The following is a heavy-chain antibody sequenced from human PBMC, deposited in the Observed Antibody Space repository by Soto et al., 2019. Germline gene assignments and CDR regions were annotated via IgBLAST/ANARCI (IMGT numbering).Heavy chain of an antibody. Sequence: SPTLSLTCAISGDSVARNSAAWNWIRQSPSRGLEWLGRTYYRSKWYNDYAVSVKSRITINPDTSKNQFSLQLNSVTPEDTAVYYCARQSFVGRRYGMSVWGQGTTVTVSS. CDR2: TYYRSKWYN. V-gene: IGHV6-1*01. D-gene: IGHD2-15*01. CDR3: ARQSFVGRRYGMSV. J-gene: IGHJ6*02. CDR1: GDSVARNSAA.